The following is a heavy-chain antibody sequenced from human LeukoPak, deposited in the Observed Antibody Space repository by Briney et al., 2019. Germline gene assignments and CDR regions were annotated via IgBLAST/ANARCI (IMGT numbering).Heavy chain of an antibody. Sequence: ASVKVSCKGSDYTFTRYGISSVRQAPRQGGEWVGWICPKSGGTNYAQKFQGRVTMTRDTSISTAYMELSRLRSDDTAGYYCARAGCSGGTCYSVYNWFDPWGQGTLVTVSS. J-gene: IGHJ5*02. CDR2: ICPKSGGT. V-gene: IGHV1-2*02. CDR1: DYTFTRYG. D-gene: IGHD2-15*01. CDR3: ARAGCSGGTCYSVYNWFDP.